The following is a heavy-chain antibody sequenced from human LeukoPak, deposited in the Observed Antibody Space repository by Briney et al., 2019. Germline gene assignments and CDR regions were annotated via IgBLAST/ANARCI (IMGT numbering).Heavy chain of an antibody. V-gene: IGHV3-11*04. Sequence: PGGSLRLSCAASRFTFSDYYMSWIRQAPGKGLEWVSYISSSGSTIYYADSVKGRFTISRDNAKNSLYLQMNSLRAEDTAVYYCARDTGYSSGWRNNWFDPWGQGTLVTVSS. CDR3: ARDTGYSSGWRNNWFDP. CDR1: RFTFSDYY. J-gene: IGHJ5*02. CDR2: ISSSGSTI. D-gene: IGHD6-19*01.